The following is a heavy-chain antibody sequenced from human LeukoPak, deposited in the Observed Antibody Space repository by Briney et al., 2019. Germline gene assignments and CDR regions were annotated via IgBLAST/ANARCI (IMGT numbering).Heavy chain of an antibody. J-gene: IGHJ6*03. D-gene: IGHD3-10*01. V-gene: IGHV4-34*01. Sequence: SETLSLTCAVYGGSFSGYYWSWIRQPPGKGLEWIGEINHSGSTNYNPSLKSRVTISVDTSKNQFSLKLSSVTAADTAVYYCARVGDYYYGSGSYYTYYYYMDVWGKGTTVTVSS. CDR2: INHSGST. CDR1: GGSFSGYY. CDR3: ARVGDYYYGSGSYYTYYYYMDV.